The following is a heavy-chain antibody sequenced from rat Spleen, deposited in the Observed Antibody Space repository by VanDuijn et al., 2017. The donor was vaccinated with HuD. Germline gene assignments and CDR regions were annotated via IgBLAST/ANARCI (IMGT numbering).Heavy chain of an antibody. Sequence: QVQLKESGPGLVQPSQTLSLTCTVSGFSLISNTIHWVRQPPGKGLEWMGRMRYNGDTSYNSALKSRLSISRDTSKNQVFLKMNSLQTDDTGTYYCTRDLGDWGQGVMVTVSS. J-gene: IGHJ2*01. V-gene: IGHV2-63*01. D-gene: IGHD4-3*01. CDR2: MRYNGDT. CDR1: GFSLISNT. CDR3: TRDLGD.